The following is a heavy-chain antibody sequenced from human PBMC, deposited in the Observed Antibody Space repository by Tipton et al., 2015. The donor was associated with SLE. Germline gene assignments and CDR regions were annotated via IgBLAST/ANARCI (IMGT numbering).Heavy chain of an antibody. J-gene: IGHJ3*02. CDR3: ARGGYYYGSVDAVDI. Sequence: TLSLTCTVSGASTSINNWSWIRQPPGKGLEWFGYIYTSGSTNYNPSLKSRVTIFVDTSKSQLSLKLSSVTAADTAVYYCARGGYYYGSVDAVDIWGQGTMVTVSS. V-gene: IGHV4-4*08. D-gene: IGHD3-10*01. CDR2: IYTSGST. CDR1: GASTSINN.